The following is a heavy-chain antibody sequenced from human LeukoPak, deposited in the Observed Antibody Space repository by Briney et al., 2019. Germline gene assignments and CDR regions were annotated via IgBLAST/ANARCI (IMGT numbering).Heavy chain of an antibody. CDR3: ARGTMVRTDDY. D-gene: IGHD3-10*01. V-gene: IGHV4-38-2*01. J-gene: IGHJ4*02. Sequence: PSETLSLTCAVSGYSFSSGYYWGWIRQPPGKGLEWIGSIYHSGSTYYNPSLKSRVTISVDTSKNQFSLKLSSVTAADTAVYYCARGTMVRTDDYWGQGTLVTVSP. CDR2: IYHSGST. CDR1: GYSFSSGYY.